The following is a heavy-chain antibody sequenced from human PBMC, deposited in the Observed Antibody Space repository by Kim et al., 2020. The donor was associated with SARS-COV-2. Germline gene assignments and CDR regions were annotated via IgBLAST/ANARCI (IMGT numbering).Heavy chain of an antibody. CDR1: GFTFDDYT. J-gene: IGHJ4*02. D-gene: IGHD2-8*02. CDR2: ISCDGGCT. Sequence: GGSLRLSCAASGFTFDDYTMHWVRQAPGKGLEWVSLISCDGGCTYYADSVKGRFTISRDNSKNSLYLQMNSLRTEDTALYYCAKDKRGVTGGFGYFDYWGQGTLVTVSS. V-gene: IGHV3-43*01. CDR3: AKDKRGVTGGFGYFDY.